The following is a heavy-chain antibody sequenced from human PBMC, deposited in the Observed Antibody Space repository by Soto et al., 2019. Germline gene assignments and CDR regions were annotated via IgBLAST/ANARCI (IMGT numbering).Heavy chain of an antibody. D-gene: IGHD5-12*01. CDR3: ARDLATTDSNWFDP. V-gene: IGHV1-69*04. Sequence: GASVKVSCKASGVTFSSYTISWVRQAPGQGLEWMGRIIPILGIANYAQKFQGRVTITADKSTSTAYMELSSLRSEDTAVYYCARDLATTDSNWFDPWGQGTLVTVSS. J-gene: IGHJ5*02. CDR2: IIPILGIA. CDR1: GVTFSSYT.